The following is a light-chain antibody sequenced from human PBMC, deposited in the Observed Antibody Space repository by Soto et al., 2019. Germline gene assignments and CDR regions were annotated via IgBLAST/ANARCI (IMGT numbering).Light chain of an antibody. J-gene: IGKJ3*01. CDR1: QGISRW. CDR2: SAS. V-gene: IGKV1-12*01. Sequence: DIQMTQLPSSMSASVGDRVTITCRASQGISRWLAWYHQKPGTAPNLLIYSASTLHSGVPSRFSGSGSGTDFPLTISSLQPEDFGTYYCQQANSFPLTFGPGTKVDMK. CDR3: QQANSFPLT.